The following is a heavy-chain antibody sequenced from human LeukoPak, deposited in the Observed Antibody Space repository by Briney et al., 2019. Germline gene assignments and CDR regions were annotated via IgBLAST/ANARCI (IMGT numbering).Heavy chain of an antibody. V-gene: IGHV4-34*01. CDR3: ARGRGCSSTSCYFFY. Sequence: SETLSLTCAVYGGSFGGYYWSWIRQPPGKGLEWIGEINHSGSTNYNPSLKSRVTISVDTSKNQFSLKLSSVTAADTAVYYCARGRGCSSTSCYFFYWGQGTLVTVSS. CDR2: INHSGST. CDR1: GGSFGGYY. D-gene: IGHD2-2*01. J-gene: IGHJ4*02.